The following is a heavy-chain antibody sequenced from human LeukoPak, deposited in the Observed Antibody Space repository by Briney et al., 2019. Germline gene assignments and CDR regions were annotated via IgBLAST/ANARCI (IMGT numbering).Heavy chain of an antibody. V-gene: IGHV4-59*10. Sequence: PSETLSLTCAVYGGSFSGYYWSWIRQPAGKGLEWIGRIYTSGGTNYIPSLKGRVTISIDTSKNQFSLKLSSVTAADSAVYYYLDYWGQGTLVTISS. J-gene: IGHJ4*02. CDR2: IYTSGGT. CDR1: GGSFSGYY. CDR3: LDY.